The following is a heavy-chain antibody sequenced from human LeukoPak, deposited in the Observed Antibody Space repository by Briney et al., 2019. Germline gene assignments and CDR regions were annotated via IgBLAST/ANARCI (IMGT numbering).Heavy chain of an antibody. V-gene: IGHV3-30*02. CDR2: IRYDGSNK. Sequence: GGSLRLSYAASGLTFSSYGMHWARQAPGKGLEWGAFIRYDGSNKYYADSVKGRFTISRDNSKNTLYLQMNSLRVEDAAVYYCARAPVTSCRGAYCYPFDYWGQGTLVTVSS. CDR1: GLTFSSYG. D-gene: IGHD2-21*01. J-gene: IGHJ4*02. CDR3: ARAPVTSCRGAYCYPFDY.